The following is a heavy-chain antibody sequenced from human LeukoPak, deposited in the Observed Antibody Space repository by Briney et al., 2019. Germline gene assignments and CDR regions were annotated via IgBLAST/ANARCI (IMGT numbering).Heavy chain of an antibody. CDR2: IYYSGNT. J-gene: IGHJ4*02. V-gene: IGHV4-59*01. Sequence: PSETLSLTCTVSGGSSNSYYWSWIRQPPGKGLEWIGYIYYSGNTNYNPSLKSRVTISVDTSKNQFSLKLSSMTAADTAVYYCARGALLWFGDRMEYYFDYWGQGTLLTVSS. CDR3: ARGALLWFGDRMEYYFDY. D-gene: IGHD3-10*01. CDR1: GGSSNSYY.